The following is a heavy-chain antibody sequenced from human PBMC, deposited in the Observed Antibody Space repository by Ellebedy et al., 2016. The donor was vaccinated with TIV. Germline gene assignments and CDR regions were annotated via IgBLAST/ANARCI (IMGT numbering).Heavy chain of an antibody. CDR2: INAGNGNT. D-gene: IGHD3-22*01. V-gene: IGHV1-3*01. CDR1: GYTFTSYA. Sequence: AASVKVSCKASGYTFTSYAMHWVRQAPGQRLEWMGWINAGNGNTKYSQKFQGRVTITRDTSASTAYMELSSLRSEDTAVYYCARRLPYYYDSSGYPFDYWGQGTLVTVSS. J-gene: IGHJ4*02. CDR3: ARRLPYYYDSSGYPFDY.